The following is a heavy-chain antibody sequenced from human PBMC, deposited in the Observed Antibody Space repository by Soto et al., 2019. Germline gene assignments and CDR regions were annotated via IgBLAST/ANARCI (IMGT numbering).Heavy chain of an antibody. J-gene: IGHJ4*01. Sequence: QVQLVQSGPEVRKPGASVRVSCKAYGYSFSTYNLFWVRQAPGQGLQWMGWVSTYNGDTTYAQKFQGRVFMTTDTSTSTAYMELRGLTSDDTAVYYCARDVVPTYDFWGHGTLVTVSS. CDR2: VSTYNGDT. CDR3: ARDVVPTYDF. V-gene: IGHV1-18*04. CDR1: GYSFSTYN. D-gene: IGHD1-1*01.